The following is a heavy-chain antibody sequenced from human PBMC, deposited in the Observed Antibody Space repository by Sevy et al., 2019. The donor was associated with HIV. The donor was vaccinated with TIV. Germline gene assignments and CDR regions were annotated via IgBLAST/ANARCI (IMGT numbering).Heavy chain of an antibody. CDR2: LNPSGGST. D-gene: IGHD2-21*02. CDR1: GYSFTSYE. Sequence: ASVKVSCKASGYSFTSYEIHWVRQAPGQGLEWMGILNPSGGSTSYAQKFQDRVTMIRDTSTTTVYMELSSLRSEDTAVYFCARLRACGGDCYYYDFWGQGTLVTVSS. J-gene: IGHJ4*02. V-gene: IGHV1-46*01. CDR3: ARLRACGGDCYYYDF.